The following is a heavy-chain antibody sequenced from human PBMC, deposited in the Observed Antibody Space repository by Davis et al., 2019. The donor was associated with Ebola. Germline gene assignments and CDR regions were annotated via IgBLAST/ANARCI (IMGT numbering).Heavy chain of an antibody. V-gene: IGHV3-48*04. CDR2: ISSSGSTI. CDR3: ARDQAPPDVPDAFDI. Sequence: GESLKISCAASGFTFSSYAMHWVRQAPGKGLEWVSYISSSGSTIYYADSVKGRFTISRDNAKNSLYLQMNSLRAEDTAVYYCARDQAPPDVPDAFDIWGQGTMVTVSS. CDR1: GFTFSSYA. J-gene: IGHJ3*02.